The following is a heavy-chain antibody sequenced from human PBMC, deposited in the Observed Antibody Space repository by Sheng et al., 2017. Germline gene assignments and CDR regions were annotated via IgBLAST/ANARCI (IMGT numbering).Heavy chain of an antibody. V-gene: IGHV4-34*01. J-gene: IGHJ4*02. D-gene: IGHD2-21*02. CDR2: INHSGST. CDR1: GGSFSGYY. CDR3: ARGSGGDPYYFDY. Sequence: QVQLQQWGAGLLKPSETLSLTCAVYGGSFSGYYWSWIRQPPGKGLEWIGEINHSGSTNYNPSLKSRVTISVDTSKNQFSLKLSSVTAADTAVYYCARGSGGDPYYFDYWGQGTLVTVSS.